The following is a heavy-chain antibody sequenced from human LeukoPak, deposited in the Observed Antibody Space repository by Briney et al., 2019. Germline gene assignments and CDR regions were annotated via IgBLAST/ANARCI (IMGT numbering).Heavy chain of an antibody. V-gene: IGHV3-74*01. CDR3: AKAGSLDIAARQNY. D-gene: IGHD6-6*01. CDR1: GFTFRTYW. Sequence: PGGSLRLSCAVSGFTFRTYWMHWVRQAPGEGLVWVSRINEDGSITNYADSVKGRFSISRDNAKNTLYLQMNSLRAEDTAVYYCAKAGSLDIAARQNYWGQGTLVTVSS. J-gene: IGHJ4*02. CDR2: INEDGSIT.